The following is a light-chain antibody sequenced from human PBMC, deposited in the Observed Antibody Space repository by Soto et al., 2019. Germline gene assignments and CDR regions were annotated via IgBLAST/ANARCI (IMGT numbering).Light chain of an antibody. CDR2: DVS. J-gene: IGLJ1*01. CDR3: RSYTSSSTRV. V-gene: IGLV2-14*03. CDR1: NRDFGGYNY. Sequence: QSVLTQPASVSGSPGQSITISCTGTNRDFGGYNYVSWYHHHPGKAPKLTIYDVSNRPSGVSNRFSGSKSGNTASLTISGLQAEDEADYYCRSYTSSSTRVFGIGPKVTAL.